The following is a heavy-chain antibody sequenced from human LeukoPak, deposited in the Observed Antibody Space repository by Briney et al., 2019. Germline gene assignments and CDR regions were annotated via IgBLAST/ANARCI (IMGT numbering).Heavy chain of an antibody. CDR1: GGSISSGSYY. CDR2: IYTSGST. J-gene: IGHJ4*02. CDR3: ARGRDGSY. V-gene: IGHV4-61*02. Sequence: SETLSLTCTVSGGSISSGSYYWSWIRQPAGKGLEWIGRIYTSGSTNYNPSLKSRVTISVDTSKNQFSLKLSSVTAADTAVYYCARGRDGSYWGQGTLVTVSS. D-gene: IGHD1-1*01.